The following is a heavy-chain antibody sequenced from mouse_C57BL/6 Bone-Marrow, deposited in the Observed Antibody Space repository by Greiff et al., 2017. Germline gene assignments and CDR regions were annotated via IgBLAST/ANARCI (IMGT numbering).Heavy chain of an antibody. CDR3: ARLLNFDY. D-gene: IGHD2-1*01. CDR2: IYPGSGST. J-gene: IGHJ2*01. V-gene: IGHV1-55*01. Sequence: QVQLQQPGAELVKPGASVKMSCKASGYTFTSYWITWVKQRPGHGLEWIGDIYPGSGSTNYNEKFKCKATLTVDTSSSTAYMQRSSLTAEDAAVYYCARLLNFDYWGKGTTLTVSS. CDR1: GYTFTSYW.